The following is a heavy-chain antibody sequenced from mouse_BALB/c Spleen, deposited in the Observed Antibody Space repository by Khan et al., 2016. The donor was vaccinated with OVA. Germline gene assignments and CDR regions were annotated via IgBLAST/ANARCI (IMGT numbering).Heavy chain of an antibody. J-gene: IGHJ4*01. CDR3: ASDLADYRPMDY. CDR1: GFNIKDTY. D-gene: IGHD2-14*01. V-gene: IGHV14-3*02. CDR2: IDPANGNT. Sequence: EVQLQESGAELVKPGASVKLSCTASGFNIKDTYMHWVKQRPEQGLEWIGRIDPANGNTKYDPKFQGKATITADTSSNTAYLQLSSLTSEDTAVYYCASDLADYRPMDYWGQGTSVTVSS.